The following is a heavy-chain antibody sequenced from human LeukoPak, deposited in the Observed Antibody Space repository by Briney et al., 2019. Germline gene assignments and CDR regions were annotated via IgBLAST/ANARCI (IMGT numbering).Heavy chain of an antibody. D-gene: IGHD3-22*01. CDR1: GYTFTGYY. J-gene: IGHJ3*02. V-gene: IGHV1-2*06. CDR2: INPNSGGT. Sequence: ASVKVSCKASGYTFTGYYMHWVRQAPGQGLEWMGRINPNSGGTNYARKFQGRVTMTRDTSISTAYMELSRLRSDDTAVYYCARGRYDSSGYQRAFDIWGQGTMVTVSS. CDR3: ARGRYDSSGYQRAFDI.